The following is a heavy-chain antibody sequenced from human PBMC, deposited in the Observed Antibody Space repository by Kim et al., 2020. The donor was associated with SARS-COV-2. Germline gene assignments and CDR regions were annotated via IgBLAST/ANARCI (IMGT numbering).Heavy chain of an antibody. CDR3: ARDIKPRQYCSSTSCYLVLSGMDV. CDR2: ISSSSSYI. Sequence: GGSLRLSCAASEFTFSSYSMNWVRQAPGKGLEWVSSISSSSSYIYYADSVKGRFTISRDNAKNSLYLQMNSLRAEDTAVYYCARDIKPRQYCSSTSCYLVLSGMDVWGQGTTVTVSS. CDR1: EFTFSSYS. D-gene: IGHD2-2*01. V-gene: IGHV3-21*01. J-gene: IGHJ6*02.